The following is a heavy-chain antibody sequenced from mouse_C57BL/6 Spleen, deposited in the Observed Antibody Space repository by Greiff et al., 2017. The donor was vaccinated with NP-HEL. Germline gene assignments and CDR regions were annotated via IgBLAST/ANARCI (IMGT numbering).Heavy chain of an antibody. CDR2: INPSNGGT. CDR3: AMGGDYGSSLFAY. CDR1: GYTFTSYW. Sequence: VQLQQPGTELVKPGASVKLSCKASGYTFTSYWMHWVKQRPGQGLEWIGNINPSNGGTNYNEKFKSKATMTVDQSSSAAYMQLSSLTSEDSAVYYCAMGGDYGSSLFAYWGQGTLVTVSA. V-gene: IGHV1-53*01. D-gene: IGHD1-1*01. J-gene: IGHJ3*01.